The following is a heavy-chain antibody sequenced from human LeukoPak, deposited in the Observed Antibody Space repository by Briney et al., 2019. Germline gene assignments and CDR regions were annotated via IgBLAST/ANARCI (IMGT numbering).Heavy chain of an antibody. V-gene: IGHV3-15*01. CDR2: IKSKADGGTT. CDR3: ATPGRASYGSVPVY. Sequence: PGGSLRLSCAASGFTFNNAWMSWVRQAPGKGLEWVGRIKSKADGGTTDYIIPVKDRFTMSRDDSKSMLYLQMNSLTTEDTAVYYCATPGRASYGSVPVYWGQGALVTVSS. J-gene: IGHJ4*02. CDR1: GFTFNNAW. D-gene: IGHD3-10*01.